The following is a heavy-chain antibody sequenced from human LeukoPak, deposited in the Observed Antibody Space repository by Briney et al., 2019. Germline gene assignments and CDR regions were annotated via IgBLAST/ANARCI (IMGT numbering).Heavy chain of an antibody. CDR1: GFTFDDYG. V-gene: IGHV3-20*01. CDR3: AKVTTYGFDAFDI. D-gene: IGHD4-17*01. J-gene: IGHJ3*02. CDR2: INWNSGRT. Sequence: GGSLRLSCVASGFTFDDYGMSWVRQAPGKGLEWVSSINWNSGRTAYADSVKGRFTISRDNVKNSLYLQVSSLRGEDTALYHCAKVTTYGFDAFDIWGRGTMVTVSS.